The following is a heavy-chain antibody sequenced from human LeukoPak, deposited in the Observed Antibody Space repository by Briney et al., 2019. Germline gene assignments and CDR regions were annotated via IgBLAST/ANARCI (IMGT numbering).Heavy chain of an antibody. CDR1: GGTFSSYA. V-gene: IGHV1-69*01. CDR2: IIPIFGTA. CDR3: ASSCSSTSCLPAYYYYYYYMDV. J-gene: IGHJ6*03. Sequence: GSSVKVSCKASGGTFSSYAISWVRQAPGQGLEWMGGIIPIFGTANYAQKFQGRVTLTADESTSTAYLDLSSLRADDTAVYYCASSCSSTSCLPAYYYYYYYMDVWGKGTTVTVSS. D-gene: IGHD2-2*01.